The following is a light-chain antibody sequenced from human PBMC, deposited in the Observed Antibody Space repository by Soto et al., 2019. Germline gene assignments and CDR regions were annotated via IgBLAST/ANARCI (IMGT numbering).Light chain of an antibody. Sequence: EILLTQSPGTLSLSPGERATLSCRASQSVSSSYLAWYQQKPGQAPRLLIYGASSRATGIQDRFSGSGSGKDFTLSISRMESGDFAVYYCQQYGSSSYTFGQGTKLEIK. V-gene: IGKV3-20*01. CDR1: QSVSSSY. CDR2: GAS. J-gene: IGKJ2*01. CDR3: QQYGSSSYT.